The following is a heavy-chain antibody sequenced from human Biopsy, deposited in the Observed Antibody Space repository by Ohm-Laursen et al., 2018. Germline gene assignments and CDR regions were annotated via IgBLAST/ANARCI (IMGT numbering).Heavy chain of an antibody. Sequence: SDTLSLTCTVSGASITTYYWTWIRQAPGKGLEWIGNIYNRGNTTYTPSLKSRVTISLDTSKNQFSLKLNSVTATDTAVYYCARRLPLRGYAFDVWGQGTLVTVSS. V-gene: IGHV4-59*08. CDR1: GASITTYY. CDR3: ARRLPLRGYAFDV. CDR2: IYNRGNT. J-gene: IGHJ3*01. D-gene: IGHD3-10*01.